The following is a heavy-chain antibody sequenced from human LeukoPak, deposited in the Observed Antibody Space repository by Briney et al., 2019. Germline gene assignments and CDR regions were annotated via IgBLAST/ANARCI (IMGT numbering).Heavy chain of an antibody. D-gene: IGHD2-15*01. CDR1: GGSISSYY. Sequence: SETLSLTCTVSGGSISSYYWSWIRQPPGKGLEWIGYIYYSGSTNHNPSLKSRVTISVDTSKNQFSLKLSSVTAADTAVYYCASGYCSGGSCYWAFDIWGQGTMVTVSS. V-gene: IGHV4-59*01. CDR2: IYYSGST. CDR3: ASGYCSGGSCYWAFDI. J-gene: IGHJ3*02.